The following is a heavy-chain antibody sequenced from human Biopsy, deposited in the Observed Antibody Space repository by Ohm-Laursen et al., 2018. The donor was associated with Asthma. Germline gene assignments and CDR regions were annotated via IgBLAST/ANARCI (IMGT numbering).Heavy chain of an antibody. V-gene: IGHV1-3*04. Sequence: GASVKVSCNASGYNFISFAIHWVRQAPGQRLEWMGWVNTGNGDTKYSQKFQGRVTITRDTSASTAYMELRSPRSEDTATYYCARTYYDFLTGQVKDVFGVWGQGTTVTVSS. J-gene: IGHJ3*01. CDR1: GYNFISFA. CDR2: VNTGNGDT. D-gene: IGHD3-9*01. CDR3: ARTYYDFLTGQVKDVFGV.